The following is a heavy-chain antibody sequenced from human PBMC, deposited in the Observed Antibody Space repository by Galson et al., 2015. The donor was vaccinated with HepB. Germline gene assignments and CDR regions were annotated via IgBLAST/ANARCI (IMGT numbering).Heavy chain of an antibody. D-gene: IGHD3-3*01. CDR1: GDSMSSRY. CDR2: IYYSVST. Sequence: SETLSLTCTVSGDSMSSRYWNWIRQAPGKGLEWIGYIYYSVSTAYNPSLKSRVTISADTSKNQFSLSLSSVTAADTAMYYCARVYNFWSDSPAFDIWGQGTMVTVSS. V-gene: IGHV4-59*01. J-gene: IGHJ3*02. CDR3: ARVYNFWSDSPAFDI.